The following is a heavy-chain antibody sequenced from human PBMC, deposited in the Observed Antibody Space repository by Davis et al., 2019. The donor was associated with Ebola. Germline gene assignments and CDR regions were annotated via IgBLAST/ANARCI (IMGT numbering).Heavy chain of an antibody. Sequence: PSETLSLTCTVSGGSISSTNYYWSWIRQPPGKGLECIGYIYYSGSTYYNPSLKSRVTISVDTSKNQFSLKLSSVTAADTAVYYCARLLPCGRSSTCTDQFDPWGQGTLVTVSS. CDR3: ARLLPCGRSSTCTDQFDP. CDR1: GGSISSTNYY. D-gene: IGHD2-15*01. CDR2: IYYSGST. V-gene: IGHV4-30-4*01. J-gene: IGHJ5*02.